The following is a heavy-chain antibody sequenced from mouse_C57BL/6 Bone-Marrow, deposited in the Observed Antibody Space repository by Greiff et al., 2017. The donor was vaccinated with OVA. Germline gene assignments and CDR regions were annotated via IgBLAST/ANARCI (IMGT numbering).Heavy chain of an antibody. CDR3: ARSRLLYWYFDV. CDR2: IHPNSGST. CDR1: GYTLTSYW. Sequence: VQLQQPGAELVKPGASVKLSCKASGYTLTSYWMHWVKQRPGQGLEWIGMIHPNSGSTNYNEKFKSKATLTVDKSSSTAYMQLSSLTSEDSAVYYCARSRLLYWYFDVWGTGTTVTVSS. J-gene: IGHJ1*03. D-gene: IGHD2-3*01. V-gene: IGHV1-64*01.